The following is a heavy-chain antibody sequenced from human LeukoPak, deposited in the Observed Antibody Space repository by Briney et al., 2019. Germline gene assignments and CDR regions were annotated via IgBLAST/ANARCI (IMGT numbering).Heavy chain of an antibody. D-gene: IGHD5-12*01. CDR3: ARGPSGYDWGAPAYFLDY. Sequence: SETLSLTCTVSGGSISSYYWSWIREPPGKGLEGIGYIYYSGSTNYNPSLKSRVTISVDTSKNQFSLKLSSVTAADAAVYYCARGPSGYDWGAPAYFLDYWGQGTLVTVSS. CDR2: IYYSGST. J-gene: IGHJ4*02. V-gene: IGHV4-59*01. CDR1: GGSISSYY.